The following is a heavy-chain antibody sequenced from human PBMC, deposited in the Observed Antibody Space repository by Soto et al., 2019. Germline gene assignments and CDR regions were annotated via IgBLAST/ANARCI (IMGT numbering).Heavy chain of an antibody. J-gene: IGHJ4*02. CDR2: ISSSSSTI. Sequence: EVQLVESGGGLVQPGGSLRLSCAASGFTFSSYSMNWVRQAPGKGLEWVSYISSSSSTIYYADSGKGRFTISRDNAKNSLYLQMNSLRDEDTAVYYCARDCITGTTGTSYFDYWGQGTLVTVSS. CDR3: ARDCITGTTGTSYFDY. CDR1: GFTFSSYS. D-gene: IGHD1-7*01. V-gene: IGHV3-48*02.